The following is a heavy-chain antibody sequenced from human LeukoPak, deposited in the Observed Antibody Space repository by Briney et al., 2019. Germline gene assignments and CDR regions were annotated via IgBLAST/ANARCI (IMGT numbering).Heavy chain of an antibody. V-gene: IGHV4-34*01. CDR2: INHSGST. CDR3: ARVVTMIVGYDY. CDR1: GVSISSSY. D-gene: IGHD3-22*01. J-gene: IGHJ4*02. Sequence: SETLSLTCTVSGVSISSSYWSWIRQPPGKGLEWIGEINHSGSTNYNPSLKSRVTISVDTSKSQFSLKLSSVTAADTAVYYCARVVTMIVGYDYWGQGTLVTVSS.